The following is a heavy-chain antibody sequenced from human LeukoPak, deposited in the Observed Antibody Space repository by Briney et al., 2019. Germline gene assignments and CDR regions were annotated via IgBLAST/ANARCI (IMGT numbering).Heavy chain of an antibody. J-gene: IGHJ4*02. CDR1: GYTFTSYG. CDR3: ARDDATELAYCGGDCYLDY. CDR2: ISAYNGNT. D-gene: IGHD2-21*02. V-gene: IGHV1-18*01. Sequence: GASAKVSCKASGYTFTSYGISWVRQAPGQGLEWMGWISAYNGNTNYAQKLQGRVTMTTDTSTSTAYMELRSLRSDDTAVYYCARDDATELAYCGGDCYLDYWGQGTLVTVSS.